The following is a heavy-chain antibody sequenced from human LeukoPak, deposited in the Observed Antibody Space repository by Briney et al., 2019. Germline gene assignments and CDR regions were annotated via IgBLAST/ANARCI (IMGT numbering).Heavy chain of an antibody. CDR2: LNPNSGAA. CDR3: TREGPPSAVTGRGDGMDV. D-gene: IGHD6-19*01. CDR1: GYSFTAYY. V-gene: IGHV1-2*02. J-gene: IGHJ6*02. Sequence: GASVKVSCKTSGYSFTAYYIHWLRQAPGQGLEWMAWLNPNSGAADYAQKFQGRVTMTRDTSINTAYMEVSGLRYDDTAVYYCTREGPPSAVTGRGDGMDVWGQGTTVTVSS.